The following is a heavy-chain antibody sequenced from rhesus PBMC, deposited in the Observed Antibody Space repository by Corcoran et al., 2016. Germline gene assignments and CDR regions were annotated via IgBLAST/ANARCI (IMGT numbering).Heavy chain of an antibody. CDR1: GYTFTDYY. Sequence: EVQLVQSGAEVKKPGASVKISCKASGYTFTDYYVHWVRQAPGKGLELMGRVDPEDGEAIHAQKFQDRVTITADTSTDTAYMELSSLRSEDTAVYYCARGYCIGSDCYAYFDYWGQGVLVTVSS. CDR3: ARGYCIGSDCYAYFDY. CDR2: VDPEDGEA. V-gene: IGHV1-111*02. J-gene: IGHJ4*01. D-gene: IGHD2-21*01.